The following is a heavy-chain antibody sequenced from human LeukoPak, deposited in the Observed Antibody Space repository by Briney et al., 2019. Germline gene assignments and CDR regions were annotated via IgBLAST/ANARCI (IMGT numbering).Heavy chain of an antibody. CDR2: IYYSGST. CDR1: GGSISSHY. V-gene: IGHV4-59*11. CDR3: ARVGVYGDYGC. J-gene: IGHJ4*02. Sequence: PSETLSLTCTVSGGSISSHYWSWIRQPPGKGLEWIGYIYYSGSTNYNPSLKSRVTISVDTSKNQFSQKLSSVTAADTAVYYCARVGVYGDYGCWGQGTLVTVSS. D-gene: IGHD4-17*01.